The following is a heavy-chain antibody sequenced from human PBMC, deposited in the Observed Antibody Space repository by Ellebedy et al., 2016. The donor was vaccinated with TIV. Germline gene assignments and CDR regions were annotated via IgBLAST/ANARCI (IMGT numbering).Heavy chain of an antibody. V-gene: IGHV4-39*01. D-gene: IGHD3-10*01. CDR2: IYYSGST. CDR1: GGSIGSSSYY. Sequence: SETLSLXXTVSGGSIGSSSYYWGWIRQPPGKGLEWIGSIYYSGSTYYNPSLKSRVTISVDTSKNQFSLKLSSVTAADTAVYYCARRKTYGSGSFDPWGQGTLVTVSS. J-gene: IGHJ5*02. CDR3: ARRKTYGSGSFDP.